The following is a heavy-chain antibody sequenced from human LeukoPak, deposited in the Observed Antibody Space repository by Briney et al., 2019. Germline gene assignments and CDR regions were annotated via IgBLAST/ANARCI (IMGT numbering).Heavy chain of an antibody. Sequence: SETLSLTCTVSGGSISSYYWSWIRQPPGKGLEWIGYIYYSGSANYNPSLKSRVTISVDTSKNQFSLKLSSVTAADTAVYYCARDIAVAGTHFDYWGQGTLVTVSS. CDR1: GGSISSYY. CDR2: IYYSGSA. CDR3: ARDIAVAGTHFDY. V-gene: IGHV4-59*01. J-gene: IGHJ4*02. D-gene: IGHD6-19*01.